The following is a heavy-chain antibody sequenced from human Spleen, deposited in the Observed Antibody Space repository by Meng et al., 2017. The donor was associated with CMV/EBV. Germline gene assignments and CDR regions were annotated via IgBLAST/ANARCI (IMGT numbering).Heavy chain of an antibody. V-gene: IGHV3-33*01. D-gene: IGHD2-15*01. CDR3: ARQWQLPDY. CDR2: IWYDGSNE. CDR1: GFTFSSYG. Sequence: GGSLRLSCAASGFTFSSYGMHWVRQAPGKGLEWVAVIWYDGSNEYYADSVQGRFTISRDNSKNTLYLQMNSLRAEDTAVYYCARQWQLPDYWGQGTLVTVSS. J-gene: IGHJ4*02.